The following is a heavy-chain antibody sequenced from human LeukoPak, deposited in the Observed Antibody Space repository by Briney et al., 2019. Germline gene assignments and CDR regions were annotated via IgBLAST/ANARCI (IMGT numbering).Heavy chain of an antibody. CDR3: VRESGHIDY. D-gene: IGHD3-10*01. J-gene: IGHJ4*02. Sequence: RGSLRLSCAASGFTFRSYSMNWVRQAPGKGLEWVSYISDGSSTIYYADSVKGRFTISRDNVKNSLYLQMNSLRAEDTAVYYCVRESGHIDYWGQGTLVTVSS. V-gene: IGHV3-48*04. CDR1: GFTFRSYS. CDR2: ISDGSSTI.